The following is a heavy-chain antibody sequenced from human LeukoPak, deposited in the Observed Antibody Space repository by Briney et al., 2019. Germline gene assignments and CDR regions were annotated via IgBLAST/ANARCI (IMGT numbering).Heavy chain of an antibody. D-gene: IGHD3-22*01. J-gene: IGHJ4*02. Sequence: GGSLRLSCAASGFTFDDYAMHWVRQAPGKGLEWVSVISWDGGSTYYADSVKGRFNTSRDNSKNSLYLQMNSLRAEDTALYYCAKDSYYDSSGYPDYWGKRTLVTVSS. CDR1: GFTFDDYA. V-gene: IGHV3-43D*03. CDR2: ISWDGGST. CDR3: AKDSYYDSSGYPDY.